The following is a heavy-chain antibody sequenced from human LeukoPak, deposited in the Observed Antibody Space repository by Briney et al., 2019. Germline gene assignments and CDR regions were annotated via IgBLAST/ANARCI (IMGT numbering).Heavy chain of an antibody. V-gene: IGHV3-53*01. Sequence: PGGSLRLSCAASGFTVSSNYMSWVRQAPGKGLEWVSVIYSGGSTYYADSVKGRFTISRDNSKNTLHLQMNSLRVEDTAVYYCAKDLIRGAAAYCFDYWGQGTLVTVFS. CDR2: IYSGGST. CDR1: GFTVSSNY. D-gene: IGHD2-21*01. CDR3: AKDLIRGAAAYCFDY. J-gene: IGHJ4*02.